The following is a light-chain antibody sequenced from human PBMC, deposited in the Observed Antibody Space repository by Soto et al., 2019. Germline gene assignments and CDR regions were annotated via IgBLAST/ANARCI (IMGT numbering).Light chain of an antibody. CDR1: SGHTTYA. CDR2: LNSDGSH. CDR3: QTWGTGIHGNWV. J-gene: IGLJ3*02. Sequence: QLVLTQSPSASASLGASVKLTCTLSSGHTTYAIAWHQQQPEKGPRYLMKLNSDGSHSKGDGIPDRFSGSSSEAERYLTISSLQSEDEADYYCQTWGTGIHGNWVFGGGTKLTVL. V-gene: IGLV4-69*01.